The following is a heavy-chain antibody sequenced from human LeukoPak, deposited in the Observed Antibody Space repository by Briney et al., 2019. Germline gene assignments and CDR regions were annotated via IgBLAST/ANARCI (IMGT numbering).Heavy chain of an antibody. CDR2: IYYSGST. D-gene: IGHD3-10*01. CDR1: GGSISSSSYS. CDR3: ASGELSVDY. V-gene: IGHV4-39*01. Sequence: PSETLSLTCAVSGGSISSSSYSWGWIRQPPGKGLEWIGSIYYSGSTYYNPSLKSRVTISVDTSKNQFSLKLSSVTAADTAVYYCASGELSVDYWGQGTLVTVSS. J-gene: IGHJ4*02.